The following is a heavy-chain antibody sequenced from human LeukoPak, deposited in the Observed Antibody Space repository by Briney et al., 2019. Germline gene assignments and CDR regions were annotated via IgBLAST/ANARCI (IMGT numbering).Heavy chain of an antibody. CDR2: ITGSGGNT. J-gene: IGHJ6*02. D-gene: IGHD6-13*01. CDR3: AKAASSSWPSYYYGMDV. CDR1: GFTFTDYA. Sequence: GGSLRLSCAASGFTFTDYAMSWARQAPGKGLEWVSVITGSGGNTYYADSVKGRFTIFKDNSKNTVYLQMSSLRVDDTAVYYCAKAASSSWPSYYYGMDVWGQGTTVTVSS. V-gene: IGHV3-23*01.